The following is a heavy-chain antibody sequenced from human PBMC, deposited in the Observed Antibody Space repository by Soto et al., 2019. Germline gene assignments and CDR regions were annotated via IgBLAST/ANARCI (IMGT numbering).Heavy chain of an antibody. J-gene: IGHJ4*02. V-gene: IGHV4-30-2*01. CDR2: IYHSGST. CDR1: GGSISSGGYS. Sequence: QLQLQESGSGLVKPSQTLSLTCAVSGGSISSGGYSWSWIRQPPGKGLEWIGYIYHSGSTYYNPSLKSRVTISVDRSKNQFSLKLSSVTAADTAVYYCARGSSLRIPGIAVAVTGYFDYWGQGTLVTVSS. D-gene: IGHD6-19*01. CDR3: ARGSSLRIPGIAVAVTGYFDY.